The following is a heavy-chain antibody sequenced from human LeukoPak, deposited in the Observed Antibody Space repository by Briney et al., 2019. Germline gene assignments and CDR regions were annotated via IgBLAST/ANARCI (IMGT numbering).Heavy chain of an antibody. V-gene: IGHV4-59*01. J-gene: IGHJ3*02. CDR2: IYYSGST. CDR1: GDSSSSYY. CDR3: ARELRDIVVVPAASYDAFDI. Sequence: PSETLSLTCTVSGDSSSSYYWSWIRQPPGKGLEWIGYIYYSGSTNYNPSLKSRVTISVDTSKNQFSLKLSSVTAADTAAYYCARELRDIVVVPAASYDAFDIWGQGTMVTVSS. D-gene: IGHD2-2*01.